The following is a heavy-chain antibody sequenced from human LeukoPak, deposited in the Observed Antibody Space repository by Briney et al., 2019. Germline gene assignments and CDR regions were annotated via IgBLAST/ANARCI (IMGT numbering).Heavy chain of an antibody. Sequence: SETLSLTCTVSGGSISSSSYYWGWIRQPPGKGLEWIGSIYYSGSTYYNPSLKSRVTISVDTSKNQFSLKLSSVTAADTAVYYCAREYPYYDFWSGYPHYYYMDVWGKGTAVTVSS. CDR2: IYYSGST. CDR3: AREYPYYDFWSGYPHYYYMDV. CDR1: GGSISSSSYY. J-gene: IGHJ6*03. V-gene: IGHV4-39*07. D-gene: IGHD3-3*01.